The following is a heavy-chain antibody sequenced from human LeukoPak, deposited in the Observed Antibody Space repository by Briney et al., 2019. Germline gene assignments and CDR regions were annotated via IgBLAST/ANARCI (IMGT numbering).Heavy chain of an antibody. J-gene: IGHJ6*02. CDR2: IYYSGST. D-gene: IGHD3-9*01. CDR3: ASLTNYYDILTGYYNMDV. Sequence: SETLSLTCAVYGGSFSGYYWSWIRQPPGKGLEWLGSIYYSGSTYYNPSLKSRVTISVDTSKNQFSLKLSSVTAADTAVYYCASLTNYYDILTGYYNMDVWGQGTTVTVSS. CDR1: GGSFSGYY. V-gene: IGHV4-34*01.